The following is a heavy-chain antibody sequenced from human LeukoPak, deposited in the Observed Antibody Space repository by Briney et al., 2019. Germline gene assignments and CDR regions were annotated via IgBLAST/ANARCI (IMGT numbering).Heavy chain of an antibody. D-gene: IGHD3-10*01. CDR2: VYFTGSP. CDR1: GGSLSTYY. CDR3: ARGPFPNYYGSGSFEL. J-gene: IGHJ4*02. V-gene: IGHV4-59*12. Sequence: ASETLSLTCTVSGGSLSTYYWSWLRRPPGKGLEWVGYVYFTGSPKYNPSLKTRVTISQDTSKNQFFLNLRSVTAADTAVYYCARGPFPNYYGSGSFELWGQGALVTVSS.